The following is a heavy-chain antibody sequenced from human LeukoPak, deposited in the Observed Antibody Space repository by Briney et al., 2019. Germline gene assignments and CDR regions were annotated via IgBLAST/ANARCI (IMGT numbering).Heavy chain of an antibody. Sequence: RSGGSLRLSCAASGFTVSSNYMSWVRQAPGKGLEWVSVIYSGGSTYYADSVKGRFTISRDNSKNTLYLQMNSLRAEDTAVYHCAKDDSYIRFYSWGQGTLVTVSS. CDR1: GFTVSSNY. CDR3: AKDDSYIRFYS. J-gene: IGHJ5*01. CDR2: IYSGGST. V-gene: IGHV3-53*01. D-gene: IGHD3-22*01.